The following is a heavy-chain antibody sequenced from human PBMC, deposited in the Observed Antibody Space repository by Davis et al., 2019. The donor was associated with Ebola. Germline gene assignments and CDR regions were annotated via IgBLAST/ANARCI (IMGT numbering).Heavy chain of an antibody. D-gene: IGHD3-22*01. J-gene: IGHJ4*02. CDR2: IRAYNGNT. V-gene: IGHV1-18*04. Sequence: ASVKVSCKASGYTFTSYGISWVRQAPGQGLEWMGWIRAYNGNTHYAQKLQGRVTMTTDTSTSTAYMELRSLRSDDTAVYYCARSITMIVVVTYFDYWGQGTLVTVSS. CDR1: GYTFTSYG. CDR3: ARSITMIVVVTYFDY.